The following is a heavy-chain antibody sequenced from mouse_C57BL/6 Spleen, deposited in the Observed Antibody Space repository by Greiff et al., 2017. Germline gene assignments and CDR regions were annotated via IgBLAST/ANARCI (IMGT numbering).Heavy chain of an antibody. V-gene: IGHV5-4*03. CDR2: ISDGGSYT. D-gene: IGHD4-1*01. CDR1: GFTFSSYA. CDR3: ARGETGLAY. Sequence: EVKLQESGGGLVKPGGSLKLSCAASGFTFSSYAMSWVRQTPEKRLEWVATISDGGSYTYYPDNVKGRFTISRDNAKNNLYLQMSHLKSEDTAMYYCARGETGLAYWGQGTLVTVSA. J-gene: IGHJ3*01.